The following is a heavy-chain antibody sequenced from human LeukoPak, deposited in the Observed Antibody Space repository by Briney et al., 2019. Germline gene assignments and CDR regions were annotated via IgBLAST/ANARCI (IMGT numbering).Heavy chain of an antibody. CDR3: ARTQSQSGSYRYYFGY. D-gene: IGHD1-26*01. CDR2: IYYISNT. CDR1: GASVGSAGYY. J-gene: IGHJ4*02. V-gene: IGHV4-61*08. Sequence: SETLSLTCTVSGASVGSAGYYWSWIRQPPGGGLEWIGYIYYISNTNYNPSLKRRVTMSLNPSKNQFSLKLNSVTAADTAMYYCARTQSQSGSYRYYFGYWGQGTLVTVSS.